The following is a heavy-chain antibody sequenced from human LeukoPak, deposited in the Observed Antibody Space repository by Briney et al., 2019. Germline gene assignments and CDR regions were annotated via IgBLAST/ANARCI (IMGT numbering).Heavy chain of an antibody. CDR2: IYPGDPDT. V-gene: IGHV5-51*01. CDR1: GYSFTSYW. Sequence: GESLKISCQGSGYSFTSYWIAWVRQMPGKGLEWMGIIYPGDPDTRYSPSLRGQVTISADKSISTAYLQWSSLKASDTARYYCARWRGSSTQPVDYWGQGTLVTVSS. CDR3: ARWRGSSTQPVDY. D-gene: IGHD6-6*01. J-gene: IGHJ4*02.